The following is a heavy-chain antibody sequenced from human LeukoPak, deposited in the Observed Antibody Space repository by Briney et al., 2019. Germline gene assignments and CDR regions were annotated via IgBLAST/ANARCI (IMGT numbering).Heavy chain of an antibody. CDR3: ARATYYYDSSGYYYLDY. CDR2: IYYSGST. J-gene: IGHJ4*02. V-gene: IGHV4-59*01. CDR1: GGSISSYY. D-gene: IGHD3-22*01. Sequence: SSETLSLTCTVSGGSISSYYWSWIRQPPGKRLEWIGYIYYSGSTNYNPSLKSRVTISVDTSKNQFPLKLSSVTAADTAVYYCARATYYYDSSGYYYLDYWGQGTLVTVSS.